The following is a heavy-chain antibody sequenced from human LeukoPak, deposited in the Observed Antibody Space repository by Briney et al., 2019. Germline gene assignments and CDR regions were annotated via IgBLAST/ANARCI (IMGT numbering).Heavy chain of an antibody. CDR1: GYTFNRYG. D-gene: IGHD6-19*01. J-gene: IGHJ6*02. CDR3: ASGGAVAGDYYYGMDV. V-gene: IGHV1-18*03. Sequence: ASVKVSCKASGYTFNRYGISWVRQAPGQGLEWMGWISAYNGNTNYAQKLQGRATMTTDTSTSTAYMEVRSLRSDDMAVYYCASGGAVAGDYYYGMDVWGQGTTVTVSS. CDR2: ISAYNGNT.